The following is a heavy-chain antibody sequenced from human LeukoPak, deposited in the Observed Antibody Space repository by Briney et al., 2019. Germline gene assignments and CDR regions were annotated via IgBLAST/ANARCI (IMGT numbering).Heavy chain of an antibody. CDR3: ARLAVAGNWFDP. CDR2: ISSSSSYI. V-gene: IGHV3-21*01. Sequence: PGGSLRLSCAASGFTFSSYSMNWVRQAPGKGLEWVSSISSSSSYIYYADSVKGRFTISRDNAKNSLYLQMNSLRAEDTAVYYCARLAVAGNWFDPWGQRTLVTVSS. J-gene: IGHJ5*02. D-gene: IGHD6-19*01. CDR1: GFTFSSYS.